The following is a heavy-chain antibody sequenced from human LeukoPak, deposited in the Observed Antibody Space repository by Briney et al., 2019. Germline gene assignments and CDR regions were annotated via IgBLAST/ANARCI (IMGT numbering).Heavy chain of an antibody. D-gene: IGHD6-19*01. V-gene: IGHV4-39*01. CDR1: GGSISSSSYY. CDR2: IYYSGST. Sequence: SETLSLTCTVSGGSISSSSYYWGWIRQPPGKGLEWIGSIYYSGSTYYNPSLKSRVTISVDTSKNQFSLKLSSVTAAATAVYYCARNNGYSSGGDFDYWGQGTLVTVSS. J-gene: IGHJ4*02. CDR3: ARNNGYSSGGDFDY.